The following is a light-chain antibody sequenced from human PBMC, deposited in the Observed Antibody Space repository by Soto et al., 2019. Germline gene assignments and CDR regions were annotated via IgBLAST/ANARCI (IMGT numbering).Light chain of an antibody. Sequence: TQSPATLSVSPGEGATLSCRASQSVRSDLAWYRQKPGQAPRLLIYHASTRATGIPARFSGSGSGTEFTLTITSLQSEDSAVYYCQQYNFSPPNTFGGGTKVDIK. CDR2: HAS. CDR1: QSVRSD. J-gene: IGKJ4*01. V-gene: IGKV3-15*01. CDR3: QQYNFSPPNT.